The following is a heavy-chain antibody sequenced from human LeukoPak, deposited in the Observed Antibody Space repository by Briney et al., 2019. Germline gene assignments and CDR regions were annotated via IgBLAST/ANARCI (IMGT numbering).Heavy chain of an antibody. CDR2: IYYSGST. D-gene: IGHD3-16*01. V-gene: IGHV4-39*01. CDR3: ASLGVGGPPHV. Sequence: SETLSLTCTVSGGSISSSSYYWGWIRQPPGKGLVWIGSIYYSGSTYYNPSLKSRVTISVDTSKNQFSLKLSSVTAADTAVYYCASLGVGGPPHVWGQGTTVTVSS. J-gene: IGHJ6*02. CDR1: GGSISSSSYY.